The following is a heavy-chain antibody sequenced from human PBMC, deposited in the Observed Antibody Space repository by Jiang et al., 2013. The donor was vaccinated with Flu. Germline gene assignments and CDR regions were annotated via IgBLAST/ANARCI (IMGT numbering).Heavy chain of an antibody. CDR1: GFTFSSYG. CDR3: AKCYDILTGYNLYYYYYGLDV. CDR2: ISYDGSYK. D-gene: IGHD3-9*01. Sequence: VQLLESGGGVVQPGRSLRLSCAASGFTFSSYGMHWVRQAPGKGLEWVAVISYDGSYKYYADSVKGRFIISRDNSKNTLYLQMNGLRADDTAVYFCAKCYDILTGYNLYYYYYGLDVWGQGTTVTVSS. J-gene: IGHJ6*02. V-gene: IGHV3-30*18.